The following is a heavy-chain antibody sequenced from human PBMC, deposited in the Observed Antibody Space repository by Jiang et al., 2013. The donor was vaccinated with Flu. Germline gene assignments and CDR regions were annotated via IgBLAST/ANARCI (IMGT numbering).Heavy chain of an antibody. V-gene: IGHV4-34*01. D-gene: IGHD2-2*01. CDR2: INHSGSI. J-gene: IGHJ4*02. CDR3: ARAEIGIVGVPPAFDY. Sequence: KGLEWIGEINHSGSINYNPSLKSRVTISVDTSKNQFSLKLSSMTAADTAVYYCARAEIGIVGVPPAFDYWGQGTQVTVSS.